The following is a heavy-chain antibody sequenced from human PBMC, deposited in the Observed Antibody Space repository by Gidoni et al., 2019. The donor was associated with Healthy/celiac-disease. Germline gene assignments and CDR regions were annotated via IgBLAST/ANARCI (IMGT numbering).Heavy chain of an antibody. CDR1: GYTFTRYY. J-gene: IGHJ6*02. CDR3: ARWGYCSSTSCYTFHYYYGMDV. D-gene: IGHD2-2*02. Sequence: QVQLVQSGAEVKKPGASVKVSCKASGYTFTRYYMHWVRQAPGQGLEWMGIINPSGGSTSYAQKFQGRVTMTRDTSTSTVYMELSSLRSEDTAVYYCARWGYCSSTSCYTFHYYYGMDVWGQGTTVTVSS. CDR2: INPSGGST. V-gene: IGHV1-46*03.